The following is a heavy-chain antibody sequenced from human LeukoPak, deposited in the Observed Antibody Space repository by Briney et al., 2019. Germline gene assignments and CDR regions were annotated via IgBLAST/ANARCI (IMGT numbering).Heavy chain of an antibody. J-gene: IGHJ4*02. D-gene: IGHD5-24*01. CDR1: GGSLSGYI. CDR2: IKHSGST. Sequence: PSETLSLTCAVYGGSLSGYIWSWLRQPPGKGVEWIGEIKHSGSTDYNPSLKSRVTMSVDTSRNQFSLKLNSVTAADAAVYYCVRADGRDGYRGLVDYWGQGTLVTVSA. V-gene: IGHV4-34*01. CDR3: VRADGRDGYRGLVDY.